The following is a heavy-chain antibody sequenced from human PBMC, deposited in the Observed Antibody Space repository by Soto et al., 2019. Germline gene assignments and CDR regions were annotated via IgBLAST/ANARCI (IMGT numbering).Heavy chain of an antibody. CDR1: GGTFTNYA. CDR2: IIPIFGTP. Sequence: SLQVSCRPSGGTFTNYAFSWVRQAPGQGLEWMGGIIPIFGTPDYAQNFQGRVTITADESTRTASTELSSLRSDDTAVYYCARERSVGYCITTTCPKPFYYYEMDVWGQGTTVTV. J-gene: IGHJ6*02. CDR3: ARERSVGYCITTTCPKPFYYYEMDV. V-gene: IGHV1-69*13. D-gene: IGHD2-2*01.